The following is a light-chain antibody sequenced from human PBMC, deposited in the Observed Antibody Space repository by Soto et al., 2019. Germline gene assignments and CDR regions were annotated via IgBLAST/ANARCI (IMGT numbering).Light chain of an antibody. CDR1: QSVSSY. Sequence: EIVLTQSPATLSLSPGERATLSCRASQSVSSYLAWYQQKPGQAPRLLIYDASNRATGIPARFSGSGSGTDFTLTISGPEPDDWAVDYGQHHSNWPPIYSCRQGTKLESK. CDR3: QHHSNWPPIYS. V-gene: IGKV3-11*01. CDR2: DAS. J-gene: IGKJ2*03.